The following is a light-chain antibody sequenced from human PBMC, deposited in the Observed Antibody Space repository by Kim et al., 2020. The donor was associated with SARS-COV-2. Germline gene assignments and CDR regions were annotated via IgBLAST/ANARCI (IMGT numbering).Light chain of an antibody. CDR1: QSGSGSY. J-gene: IGKJ1*01. CDR2: DAS. V-gene: IGKV3-20*01. Sequence: SPGERATLSCRASQSGSGSYLAWYQQKPGQAPRLLIYDASSRATGIPDRFSGGGSGTDFTLTISRLEPEDFAVYYCQQYGSSPWTFGQGTKVDIK. CDR3: QQYGSSPWT.